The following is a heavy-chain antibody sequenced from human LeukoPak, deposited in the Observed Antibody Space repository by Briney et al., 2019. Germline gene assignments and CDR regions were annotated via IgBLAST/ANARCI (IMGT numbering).Heavy chain of an antibody. V-gene: IGHV3-74*01. CDR3: ARDVFSLGDS. D-gene: IGHD5/OR15-5a*01. CDR1: GFALTNYG. J-gene: IGHJ4*02. Sequence: GGSLRLSCAASGFALTNYGMHWVRQAPGKGLVWVSHINHDGSLRNYADSVQGRFTVSRDIAKNTLYLHMNSLGADDTATYYCARDVFSLGDSWGQGALVTVSS. CDR2: INHDGSLR.